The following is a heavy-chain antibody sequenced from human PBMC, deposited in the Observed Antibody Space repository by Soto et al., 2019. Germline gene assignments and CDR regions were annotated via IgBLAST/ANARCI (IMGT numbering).Heavy chain of an antibody. J-gene: IGHJ4*02. Sequence: QVQLQESGPGLVKPSETLSLTCTVSGGSISSYYWSWIRQPPGKGLEWVGYIYYSGRTTYNPSLKSRLTISVDTSKNQFSLKLRSVTAADTAVYYCARLGRGLQALDSWGQGTLVTVSS. CDR3: ARLGRGLQALDS. CDR2: IYYSGRT. D-gene: IGHD3-10*01. CDR1: GGSISSYY. V-gene: IGHV4-59*08.